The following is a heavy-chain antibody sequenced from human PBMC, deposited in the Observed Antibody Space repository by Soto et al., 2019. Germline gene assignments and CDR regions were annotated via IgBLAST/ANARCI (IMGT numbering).Heavy chain of an antibody. CDR1: GFTFSSYT. V-gene: IGHV3-30*04. Sequence: QVHLVESGGGAVQSGRSLRLSCAASGFTFSSYTMNWVRLLPGRGLEWVAVISYDGRHDYYSDSVEGRFTISRDNVKNILYLQMNSLRPEDTAVYYCATNVAVVTPADNLFDSWGQGALVTVSS. D-gene: IGHD2-15*01. CDR2: ISYDGRHD. CDR3: ATNVAVVTPADNLFDS. J-gene: IGHJ4*02.